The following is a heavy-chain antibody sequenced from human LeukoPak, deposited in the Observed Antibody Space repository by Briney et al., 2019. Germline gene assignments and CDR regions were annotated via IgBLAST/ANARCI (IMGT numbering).Heavy chain of an antibody. CDR3: ARPRDDYGGRFDY. D-gene: IGHD4-23*01. J-gene: IGHJ4*02. CDR2: IYLGDSDT. CDR1: GSIFTSYW. Sequence: PGASLQISCKGSGSIFTSYWIGWGRQLPGKGLEWMGIIYLGDSDTRYSPSFQGQVTISADKSISTAFLQWSSLKASDTAMYYCARPRDDYGGRFDYGGQGTLVTVSA. V-gene: IGHV5-51*01.